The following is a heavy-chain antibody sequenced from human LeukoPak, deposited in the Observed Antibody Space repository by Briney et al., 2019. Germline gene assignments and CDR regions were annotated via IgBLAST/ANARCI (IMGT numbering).Heavy chain of an antibody. CDR2: IYTSGST. Sequence: SRTLSLTCTVSGGSISSGSYYWSWIRQPAGKGREWIGRIYTSGSTNYNPSLKSRVTISVDTSKNQFSLKLSSVTAADTAVYYCARDRTLPHYDILTGYPNWFDPWGQGTLVTVSS. V-gene: IGHV4-61*02. CDR1: GGSISSGSYY. CDR3: ARDRTLPHYDILTGYPNWFDP. D-gene: IGHD3-9*01. J-gene: IGHJ5*02.